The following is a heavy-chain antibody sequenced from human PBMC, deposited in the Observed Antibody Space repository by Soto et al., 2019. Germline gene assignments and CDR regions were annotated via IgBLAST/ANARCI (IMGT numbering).Heavy chain of an antibody. CDR2: IWYDGSNK. D-gene: IGHD6-13*01. CDR1: GFTFSSYG. Sequence: GGSLRLSCAASGFTFSSYGMHWVRQAPGKGLEWVAVIWYDGSNKYYADSVKGRFTISRDNSKNTLYLQMNSLRAEDTAVYYCARDRVGIAVAGMFGALYYYYGMDVWGQGTTVTVSS. V-gene: IGHV3-33*01. CDR3: ARDRVGIAVAGMFGALYYYYGMDV. J-gene: IGHJ6*02.